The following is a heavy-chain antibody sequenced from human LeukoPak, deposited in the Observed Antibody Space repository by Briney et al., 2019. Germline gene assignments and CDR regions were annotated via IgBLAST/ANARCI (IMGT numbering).Heavy chain of an antibody. CDR1: GFTFSSYA. D-gene: IGHD2/OR15-2a*01. V-gene: IGHV3-30-3*01. CDR3: VSFYETY. CDR2: ISYDGSNK. J-gene: IGHJ4*02. Sequence: GGSLRLSCAASGFTFSSYAMHWVRQAPGKGLEWVAVISYDGSNKYYADSVKGRFTISRDNSKNTLYLQMNSLRAEDTAVYYCVSFYETYWGRGTLVTVSS.